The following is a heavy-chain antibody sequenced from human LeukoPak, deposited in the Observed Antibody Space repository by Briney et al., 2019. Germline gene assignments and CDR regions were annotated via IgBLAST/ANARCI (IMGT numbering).Heavy chain of an antibody. D-gene: IGHD2-2*01. CDR3: ATGTVPAAPLYYYYGMDV. J-gene: IGHJ6*02. Sequence: GASVKVSCKVSGYTLTELSMHWVRQAPGKGLEWMGGFDPEDSETIYAQKFQGRVTMTEDTSTDTAYMELSSLRSEDTAVYYCATGTVPAAPLYYYYGMDVWGQGTTVTVSS. CDR2: FDPEDSET. CDR1: GYTLTELS. V-gene: IGHV1-24*01.